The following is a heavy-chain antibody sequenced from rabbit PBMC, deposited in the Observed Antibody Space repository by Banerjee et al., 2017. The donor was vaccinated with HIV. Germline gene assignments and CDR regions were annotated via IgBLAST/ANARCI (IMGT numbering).Heavy chain of an antibody. J-gene: IGHJ3*01. Sequence: QQLVEYGGDLVQPEGSLTLTCTASGFSFSSYYYMCWVRQAPGKGLELIACIVSGSGSTWYASWVNGRFTISRSTSLDTVDLKMTSLTAADTATYFCARGVYAGYGYVTLLDLWGQGTLVTVS. CDR3: ARGVYAGYGYVTLLDL. D-gene: IGHD6-1*01. V-gene: IGHV1S43*01. CDR2: IVSGSGST. CDR1: GFSFSSYYY.